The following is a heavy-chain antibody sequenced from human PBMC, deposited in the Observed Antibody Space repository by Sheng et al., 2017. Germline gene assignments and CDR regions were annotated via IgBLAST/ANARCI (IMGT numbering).Heavy chain of an antibody. CDR3: ARGEVDPLDYYMDV. V-gene: IGHV3-72*01. J-gene: IGHJ6*03. CDR2: IRNRANRDTT. CDR1: GFTISDHY. Sequence: EVQLVESGGGLVQPGGSLRLSCAASGFTISDHYMDWVRQAPGKGLEWVGRIRNRANRDTTEYAASVKGRFTVSRDDSKNSLYLQMNSLKTDDTAVYYCARGEVDPLDYYMDVWAKGPRSPSP. D-gene: IGHD3-9*01.